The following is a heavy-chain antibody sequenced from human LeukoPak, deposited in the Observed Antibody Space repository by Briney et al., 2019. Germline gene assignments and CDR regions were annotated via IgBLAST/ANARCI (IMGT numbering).Heavy chain of an antibody. Sequence: SETLSLTCAIYGGSFIGYYWNWIRQSPGKGLEWIGEINHSGSTNYNPSLKSRVTISVDTYKNQFSLKLSSMTAADTAVYYCARFPCSGDSCYFGIRAFDVWGQGTMVTVSS. CDR2: INHSGST. CDR3: ARFPCSGDSCYFGIRAFDV. V-gene: IGHV4-34*01. CDR1: GGSFIGYY. J-gene: IGHJ3*01. D-gene: IGHD2-15*01.